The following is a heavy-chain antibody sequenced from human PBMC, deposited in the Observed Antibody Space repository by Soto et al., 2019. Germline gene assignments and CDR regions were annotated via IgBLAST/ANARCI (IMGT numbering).Heavy chain of an antibody. CDR1: GYTFTSYG. CDR2: ISACNGNT. V-gene: IGHV1-18*04. D-gene: IGHD2-2*01. CDR3: ARDRYCSSTSCYHYYYYGMDV. Sequence: ASVKVSCKASGYTFTSYGISWVRQAPGQGLEWMGWISACNGNTNYAQKLQGRVTMTTDTSTSTAYMELRSLRSDDTAVYYCARDRYCSSTSCYHYYYYGMDVWGQGTTVTVSS. J-gene: IGHJ6*02.